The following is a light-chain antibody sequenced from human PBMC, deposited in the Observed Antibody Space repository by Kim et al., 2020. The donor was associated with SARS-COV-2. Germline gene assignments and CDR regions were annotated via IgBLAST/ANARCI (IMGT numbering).Light chain of an antibody. CDR2: QDS. CDR1: KLGDKY. CDR3: QAWDSSTSWV. J-gene: IGLJ3*02. Sequence: YELTQPPSVSVSPGQTASITCSGDKLGDKYACWYQQKPGQSPVLVIYQDSKRPSGIPERFSGSNSGNTATLTISGTQAMDEADYYCQAWDSSTSWVLGGGTKLTVL. V-gene: IGLV3-1*01.